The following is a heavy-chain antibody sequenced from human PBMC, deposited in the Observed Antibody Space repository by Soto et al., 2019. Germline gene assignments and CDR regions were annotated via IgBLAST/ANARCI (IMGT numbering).Heavy chain of an antibody. V-gene: IGHV3-23*01. Sequence: GGSLRLSCAASGFTFSSYAMSWVRQAPGKGLEWVSAISGSGGSTYYADSVKGRFTISRDNSKNTLYLQMNSLRAEDTAVYYCEKEGITMIVTPQPTDYWGQGALVTVSS. J-gene: IGHJ4*02. CDR1: GFTFSSYA. CDR3: EKEGITMIVTPQPTDY. D-gene: IGHD3-22*01. CDR2: ISGSGGST.